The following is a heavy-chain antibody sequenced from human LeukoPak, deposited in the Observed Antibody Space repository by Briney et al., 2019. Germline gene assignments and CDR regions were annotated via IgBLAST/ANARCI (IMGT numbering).Heavy chain of an antibody. CDR1: GGSFSGYY. Sequence: SETLSLTCAVYGGSFSGYYWSRIRQPPGKGLEWIGEINHSGSTNYNPSLKSRVTISVDTSKNQFSLKLSSVTAADTAVYYCARGGTQLVQEDGYFQHWGQGTLVTVSS. D-gene: IGHD6-13*01. J-gene: IGHJ1*01. V-gene: IGHV4-34*01. CDR3: ARGGTQLVQEDGYFQH. CDR2: INHSGST.